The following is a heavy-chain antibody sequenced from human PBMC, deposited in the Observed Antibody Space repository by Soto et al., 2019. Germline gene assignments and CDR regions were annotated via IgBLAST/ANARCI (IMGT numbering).Heavy chain of an antibody. CDR3: AKDREMYYDFWSGYSADYYYYYYGMDV. D-gene: IGHD3-3*01. J-gene: IGHJ6*02. Sequence: QVQLVESGGGVVQPGRSLRLSCAASGFTFSSYGMHWVRQAPGKGLEWVAVISYDGSNKYYADSVKGRFTISRDNSKKTLYLQMNSLRAEDTAVYYCAKDREMYYDFWSGYSADYYYYYYGMDVWGQGTTVTVSS. CDR1: GFTFSSYG. CDR2: ISYDGSNK. V-gene: IGHV3-30*18.